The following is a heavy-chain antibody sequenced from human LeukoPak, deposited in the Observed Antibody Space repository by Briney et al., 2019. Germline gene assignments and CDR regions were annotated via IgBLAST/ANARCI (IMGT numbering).Heavy chain of an antibody. CDR3: AREGYSYGPGVTVTRKFVYLTHNWFDP. V-gene: IGHV4-39*07. D-gene: IGHD5-18*01. CDR1: GGSISSSSYY. Sequence: PSETLFLTCTVSGGSISSSSYYWGWIRQPPGKGLEWIGSIYHSGSTYYNPSLKSRVTISVDTSKNQFSLKLSSVTAADTAVYYCAREGYSYGPGVTVTRKFVYLTHNWFDPWGQGTLVTVSS. J-gene: IGHJ5*02. CDR2: IYHSGST.